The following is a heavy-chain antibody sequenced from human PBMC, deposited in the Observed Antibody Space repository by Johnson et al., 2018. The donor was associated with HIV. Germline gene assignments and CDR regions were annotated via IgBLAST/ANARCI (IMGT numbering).Heavy chain of an antibody. CDR1: GFTFSDYY. Sequence: QVQLVESGGGLVKPGGSLRLSCAASGFTFSDYYMSWIRQAPGQGLEWVSYISSSGSTIYYADSVKGRLTIARDNAKNSLYLQRNSLRAEDTAVYYCARVAALYDAFDIWGQGTMVTVSS. CDR2: ISSSGSTI. J-gene: IGHJ3*02. CDR3: ARVAALYDAFDI. V-gene: IGHV3-11*04. D-gene: IGHD2-15*01.